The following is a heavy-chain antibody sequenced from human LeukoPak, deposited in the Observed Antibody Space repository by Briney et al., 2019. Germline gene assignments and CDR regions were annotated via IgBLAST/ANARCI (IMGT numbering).Heavy chain of an antibody. CDR2: ISSSSSYI. V-gene: IGHV3-21*01. CDR3: ARDRARGYSYGYWDETDY. Sequence: GGSLRLSCAASGFIFSNYEINWVRQAPGKGLEWVSSISSSSSYIYYADSVKGRFTISRDNAKNSLYLQMNSLRAEDTAVYYCARDRARGYSYGYWDETDYWGQGTLVTVSS. CDR1: GFIFSNYE. J-gene: IGHJ4*02. D-gene: IGHD5-18*01.